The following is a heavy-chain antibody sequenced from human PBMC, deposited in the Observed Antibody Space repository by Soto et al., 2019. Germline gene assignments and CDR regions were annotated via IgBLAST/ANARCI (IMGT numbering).Heavy chain of an antibody. Sequence: GGSLRLSCAASGFTFSSYGMHWVRQAPGRGLEWVAVISYDGSNKYYADSVKGRFTISRDNSKITLYLQMNSLRAEATAVYYCEKDLYETAFFDYWGQGTLVTVSS. D-gene: IGHD3-22*01. V-gene: IGHV3-30*18. J-gene: IGHJ4*02. CDR3: EKDLYETAFFDY. CDR2: ISYDGSNK. CDR1: GFTFSSYG.